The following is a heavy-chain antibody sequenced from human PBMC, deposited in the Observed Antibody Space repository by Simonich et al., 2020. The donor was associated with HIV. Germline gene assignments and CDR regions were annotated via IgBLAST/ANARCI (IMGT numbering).Heavy chain of an antibody. J-gene: IGHJ4*02. CDR3: ASGMMGFDY. Sequence: VQLVPSGAEVKKPGAAVKISGPFSGYTFTDYYIHWVQQAPGNGLEGMGRINPNLSDTNDAQKFQGRVTMTRDTSISTAYMELSGLRSDDTAVYYCASGMMGFDYWGQGTLVTVSS. V-gene: IGHV1-2*06. CDR2: INPNLSDT. D-gene: IGHD3-16*01. CDR1: GYTFTDYY.